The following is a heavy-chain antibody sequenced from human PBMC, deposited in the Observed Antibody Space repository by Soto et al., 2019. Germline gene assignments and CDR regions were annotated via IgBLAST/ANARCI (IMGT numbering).Heavy chain of an antibody. CDR1: GYTFTTYG. CDR3: AVQPSLPRYSSRGGGLGP. CDR2: ISADDGET. Sequence: QVQLVQSGTEVKKPGASVKVSCKASGYTFTTYGISWVRQAPGQGLEWMGWISADDGETSYAQKFPDRVTMTTDKKTRTADMARRSLTSHDRAAFDCAVQPSLPRYSSRGGGLGPWGQGTLGTVSS. D-gene: IGHD6-13*01. J-gene: IGHJ5*02. V-gene: IGHV1-18*01.